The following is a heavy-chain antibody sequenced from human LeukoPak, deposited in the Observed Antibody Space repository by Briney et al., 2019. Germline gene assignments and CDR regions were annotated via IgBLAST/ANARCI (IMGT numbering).Heavy chain of an antibody. J-gene: IGHJ4*02. D-gene: IGHD3-9*01. CDR3: ASAAHRGRYLDWLLS. CDR1: GFTFSSYW. Sequence: GGSLRLSCAASGFTFSSYWMSWVRQAPGKGLEWVANIKQDGSEKYYVDSVKGRFTISRDNAKNSLYLQMNSLRAEDTAVYYCASAAHRGRYLDWLLSWGQGTLVTVSS. V-gene: IGHV3-7*01. CDR2: IKQDGSEK.